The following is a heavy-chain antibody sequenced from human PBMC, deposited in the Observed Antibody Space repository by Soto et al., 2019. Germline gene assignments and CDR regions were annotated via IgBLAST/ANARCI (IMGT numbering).Heavy chain of an antibody. V-gene: IGHV1-3*01. Sequence: GASVKVSCKASGYTFTSYAMHWVRQAPGQRLEWMGWINAGNGNTKYSQKFQGRVTITRDTSASTAYMELSSLRSEDTAVYYCARCGIRYFDWQAFDYWGQGTLVTVSS. CDR3: ARCGIRYFDWQAFDY. J-gene: IGHJ4*02. D-gene: IGHD3-9*01. CDR2: INAGNGNT. CDR1: GYTFTSYA.